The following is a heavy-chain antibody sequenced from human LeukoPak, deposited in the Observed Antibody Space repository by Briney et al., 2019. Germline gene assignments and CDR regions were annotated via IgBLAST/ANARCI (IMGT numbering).Heavy chain of an antibody. CDR3: ARDRGGTGDFDY. Sequence: ASVKVSCKASGYTFTNHAMHWVRQAPGQGLEWMGWIDAANGNTKYSQKFQGRVTITRDTSASIVYMYLSSLRSEDTAVYYCARDRGGTGDFDYWGQGTLVSVSS. D-gene: IGHD3-10*01. CDR2: IDAANGNT. CDR1: GYTFTNHA. J-gene: IGHJ4*02. V-gene: IGHV1-3*01.